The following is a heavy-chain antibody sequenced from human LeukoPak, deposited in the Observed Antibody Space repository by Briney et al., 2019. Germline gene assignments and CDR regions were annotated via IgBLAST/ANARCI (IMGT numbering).Heavy chain of an antibody. D-gene: IGHD1-14*01. Sequence: GGSLRLSRAASGFTFSDYYMSWIRQAPGKGLEGVSNISSSGSTIYYADSVKGRFTSTRDNAKNSLYRQMNSLRAEDTAVYYGARESDNGLDYWGQGTLVTVSS. CDR3: ARESDNGLDY. CDR2: ISSSGSTI. CDR1: GFTFSDYY. V-gene: IGHV3-11*01. J-gene: IGHJ4*02.